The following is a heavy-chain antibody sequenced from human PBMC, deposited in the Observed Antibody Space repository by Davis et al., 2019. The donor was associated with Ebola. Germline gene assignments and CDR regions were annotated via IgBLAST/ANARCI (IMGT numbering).Heavy chain of an antibody. CDR2: IYYTGST. CDR1: GGSFSGYY. V-gene: IGHV4-59*01. CDR3: ARSHSDWLLPFDY. Sequence: MPSETLSLTCAVYGGSFSGYYWSWIRQSPGKGLEWIGYIYYTGSTNYNPSVKSRVTMSVDTSKNQFSLRLSSVTAADTAIYYCARSHSDWLLPFDYWGQGTLATVSS. D-gene: IGHD3-9*01. J-gene: IGHJ4*02.